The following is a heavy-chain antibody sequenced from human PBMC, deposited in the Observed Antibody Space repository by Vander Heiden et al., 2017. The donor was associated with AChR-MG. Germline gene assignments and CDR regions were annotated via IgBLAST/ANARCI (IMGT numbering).Heavy chain of an antibody. CDR3: ARDSREYQMLTKTSNWFDP. CDR1: GYSFTNYA. D-gene: IGHD3-16*01. CDR2: INAGNGNT. Sequence: QVQLVQSGTEVKKPGASVKVSCKASGYSFTNYAIPWVRQAPGQRLDWMGWINAGNGNTKYSQNFQGRVTITRDTSANTAYMELSSLRSEDTAVYYCARDSREYQMLTKTSNWFDPWGQGTLVTVSS. V-gene: IGHV1-3*01. J-gene: IGHJ5*02.